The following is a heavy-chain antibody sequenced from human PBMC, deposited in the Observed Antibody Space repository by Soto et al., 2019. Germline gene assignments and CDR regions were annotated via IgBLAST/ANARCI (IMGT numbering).Heavy chain of an antibody. CDR2: IYYSGST. J-gene: IGHJ4*02. CDR3: ARDSRFGELYFDY. Sequence: SETLSLTCTVSGGSISSSSYYWGWIRQPPGKGLEWIGSIYYSGSTYYNPSLKSRVTISVDTSKNQFSLKLSSVTAADTAVYYCARDSRFGELYFDYWGQGTLVTVSS. D-gene: IGHD3-10*01. V-gene: IGHV4-39*02. CDR1: GGSISSSSYY.